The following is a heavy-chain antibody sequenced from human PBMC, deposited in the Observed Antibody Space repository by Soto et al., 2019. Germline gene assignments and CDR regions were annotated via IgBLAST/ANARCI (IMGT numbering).Heavy chain of an antibody. Sequence: QVQLVQSGAEVRKPGASVKVSCKASGYIFINYAIAWVRQAPGQGLEWMGWISTYSGNTHYTSKVQGRLTMTTDTATCTAYMYMGSLTPEYTDVDFCARVDNYGTPTPQDVWGQGTTVTVSS. CDR3: ARVDNYGTPTPQDV. V-gene: IGHV1-18*01. CDR2: ISTYSGNT. CDR1: GYIFINYA. J-gene: IGHJ6*02. D-gene: IGHD5-12*01.